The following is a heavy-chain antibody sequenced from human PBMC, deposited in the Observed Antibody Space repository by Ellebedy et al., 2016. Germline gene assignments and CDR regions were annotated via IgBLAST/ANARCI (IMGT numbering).Heavy chain of an antibody. J-gene: IGHJ6*02. V-gene: IGHV4-4*07. D-gene: IGHD2-8*01. CDR3: AREVYVAGSHHYGLDV. Sequence: SETLSLTCTVSGGSISSYYWSWIRQPAGKALEWIGRIYTSGSTHYNPSLKSRLTMSIDTSKNQFSVRLSSVTAADTALYYCAREVYVAGSHHYGLDVWGQGTTVTVSS. CDR1: GGSISSYY. CDR2: IYTSGST.